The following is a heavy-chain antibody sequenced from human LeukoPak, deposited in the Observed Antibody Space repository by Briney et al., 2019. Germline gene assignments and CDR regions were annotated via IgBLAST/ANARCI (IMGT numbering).Heavy chain of an antibody. Sequence: PGGSLRLSCAASGFTFSDYYMSWFRQAPGKGLEWVSYISKSGSNIYYADSVKGRFTISRDNAKDSLYVQMNSLRAEDTAVYYCAGAVWTFIAARGGYMDVWGKGTTVTVSS. CDR2: ISKSGSNI. J-gene: IGHJ6*03. CDR1: GFTFSDYY. CDR3: AGAVWTFIAARGGYMDV. V-gene: IGHV3-11*04. D-gene: IGHD6-6*01.